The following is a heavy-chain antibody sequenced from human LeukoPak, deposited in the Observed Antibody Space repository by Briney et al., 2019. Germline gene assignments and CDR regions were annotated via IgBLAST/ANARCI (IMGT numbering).Heavy chain of an antibody. D-gene: IGHD3-16*01. CDR1: GLTFSSHW. V-gene: IGHV3-74*01. Sequence: GGSLRLSCAASGLTFSSHWMHWVRQAPGKGLVWVSRINSDGSSTIYADSVKGRFTISRDNAKNTVVLQMNSLSAEDTAVYYCATGGAQYYDYWGQGTVVTVSS. CDR2: INSDGSST. CDR3: ATGGAQYYDY. J-gene: IGHJ4*02.